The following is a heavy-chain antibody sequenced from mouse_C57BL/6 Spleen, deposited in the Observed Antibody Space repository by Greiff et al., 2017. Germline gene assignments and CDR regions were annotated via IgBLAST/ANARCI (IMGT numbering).Heavy chain of an antibody. J-gene: IGHJ2*01. CDR1: GYTFTSYW. CDR2: IYPGSGST. CDR3: ARVLLRWYYFDC. V-gene: IGHV1-55*01. Sequence: VQLQQPGAELVKPGASVKMSCKASGYTFTSYWITWVKQRPGQGLEWIGDIYPGSGSTNYNEKFKSKATLTVDTSSSTAYMQLSSLTSEDSAVYYCARVLLRWYYFDCWGQGTTLTVSS. D-gene: IGHD1-1*02.